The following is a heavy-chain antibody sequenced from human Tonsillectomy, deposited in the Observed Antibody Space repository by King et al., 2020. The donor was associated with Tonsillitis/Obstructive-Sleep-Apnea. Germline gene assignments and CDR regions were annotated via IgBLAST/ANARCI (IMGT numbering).Heavy chain of an antibody. Sequence: VQLVESGGGLVQPGGSLRRSCAASGFTFSNYWMIWVRQAPGKGLEWVANIKQDGSWKCYVDSVKGRCTISRDNAKNLLYLQMNSLRAEETAVYYCVRDKDVVVVTTNYDAFDIWGQGTMVTVSS. D-gene: IGHD2-21*02. J-gene: IGHJ3*02. V-gene: IGHV3-7*04. CDR1: GFTFSNYW. CDR3: VRDKDVVVVTTNYDAFDI. CDR2: IKQDGSWK.